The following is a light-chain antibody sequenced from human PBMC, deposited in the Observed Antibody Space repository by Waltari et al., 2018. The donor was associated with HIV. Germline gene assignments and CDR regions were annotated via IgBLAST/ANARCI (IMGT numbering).Light chain of an antibody. CDR2: HSS. V-gene: IGKV3D-15*01. CDR3: QQYHHWPPLT. Sequence: DILLTQSPATISVSPGGRVTVSCRASQNVDDKLAWYQQKPGQSPRLLIYHSSVRAAGVPTRFGGAGSATNFTLTITGLQSEDFTLYFCQQYHHWPPLTFGGGSGVELK. CDR1: QNVDDK. J-gene: IGKJ4*01.